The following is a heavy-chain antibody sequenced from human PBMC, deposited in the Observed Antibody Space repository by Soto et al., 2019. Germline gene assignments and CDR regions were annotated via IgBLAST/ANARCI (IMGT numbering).Heavy chain of an antibody. V-gene: IGHV3-11*05. CDR3: AREKVGAMLRVLRINWFDP. CDR2: ISSTSSFT. CDR1: GFTFSDYY. D-gene: IGHD3-10*01. Sequence: QVQLVESGGGLVKPGGSLRLSCAASGFTFSDYYMNWIRQAPGRGLEWISIISSTSSFTKYTDSVKGRFTISRDNAKISLYLQMNSLRDEDTAVYFCAREKVGAMLRVLRINWFDPWGQGTLVTVSS. J-gene: IGHJ5*02.